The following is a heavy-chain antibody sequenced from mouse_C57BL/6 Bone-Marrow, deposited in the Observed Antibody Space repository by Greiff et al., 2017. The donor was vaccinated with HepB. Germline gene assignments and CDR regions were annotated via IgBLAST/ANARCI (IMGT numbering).Heavy chain of an antibody. D-gene: IGHD2-4*01. V-gene: IGHV1-19*01. CDR1: GYTFTDYY. J-gene: IGHJ2*01. CDR2: INPYNGGT. Sequence: EVQLQESGPVLVKPGASVKMSCKASGYTFTDYYMNWVKQSHGKSLEWIGVINPYNGGTSYNQKFKGKATLTVDKSSSTAYMELNSLTSEDSAVYYCARLRLRQGDYWGQGTTLTVSS. CDR3: ARLRLRQGDY.